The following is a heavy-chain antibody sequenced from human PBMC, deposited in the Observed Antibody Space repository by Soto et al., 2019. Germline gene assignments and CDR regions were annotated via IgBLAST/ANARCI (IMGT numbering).Heavy chain of an antibody. J-gene: IGHJ4*02. V-gene: IGHV3-48*02. Sequence: EVQMVESGGDLVQPGGSLRLSCVVSGFSFRIYSMNWVRQAPGKGLEWISYISSDSGTIYYADSLKGRFTISRDNGKNSLYLQMNSLTDEDTAVYDCARGRLWSFDFWGQGTLVTVSS. CDR1: GFSFRIYS. CDR3: ARGRLWSFDF. D-gene: IGHD3-10*01. CDR2: ISSDSGTI.